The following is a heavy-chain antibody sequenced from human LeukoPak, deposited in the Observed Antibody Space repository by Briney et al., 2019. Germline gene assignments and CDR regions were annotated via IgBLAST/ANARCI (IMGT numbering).Heavy chain of an antibody. CDR1: GFTFSTYG. Sequence: GGSLRLSCAASGFTFSTYGMNWVRQAPGTGLEWVAVISSDGSTKYYTDSVKGRFTISKDNSKNTLYLQMNSLRAEDTAVYYCARGLYNWNDSGFDYWGQGTLVTVSS. CDR3: ARGLYNWNDSGFDY. CDR2: ISSDGSTK. J-gene: IGHJ4*02. V-gene: IGHV3-30*03. D-gene: IGHD1-20*01.